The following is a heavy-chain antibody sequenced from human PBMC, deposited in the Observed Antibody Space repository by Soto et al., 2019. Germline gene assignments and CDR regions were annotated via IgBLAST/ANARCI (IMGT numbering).Heavy chain of an antibody. Sequence: QVQLVESGGGVVQPGGSLRLSCAASGFTFSYYAMHWVRQAPGKGLEWVALISYDGSDNIYADAVKARCTNTRDNSENTLVLQMHSLRGEDTAVYVCEIVRCRNSVYYELFDSWGQGSLVTVSS. V-gene: IGHV3-30*14. CDR1: GFTFSYYA. CDR2: ISYDGSDN. D-gene: IGHD3-22*01. CDR3: EIVRCRNSVYYELFDS. J-gene: IGHJ4*02.